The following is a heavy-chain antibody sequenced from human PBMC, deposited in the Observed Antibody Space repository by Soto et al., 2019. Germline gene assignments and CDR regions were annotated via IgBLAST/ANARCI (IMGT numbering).Heavy chain of an antibody. V-gene: IGHV4-4*02. J-gene: IGHJ3*02. CDR2: IYHAGSP. CDR3: ARGSSFRGDFDI. D-gene: IGHD2-21*02. Sequence: HLQESGPGLVKPSGTLSLTCGVSGGSVISSSWWTWLRQSPGKGLEWIGEIYHAGSPNYNPSVQSRVTILLDKSKNHFCLRLTSVTAADAAIYYCARGSSFRGDFDIWGQGTAVAVSS. CDR1: GGSVISSSW.